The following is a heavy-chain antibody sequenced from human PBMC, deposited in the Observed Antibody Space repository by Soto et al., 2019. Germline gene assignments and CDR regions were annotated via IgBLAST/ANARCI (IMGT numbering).Heavy chain of an antibody. Sequence: EVQLFESGGGLVQPGGSLRLSCAASGFTFSSYAMSWVRQAPGKGLEWVSAISGSGGSTYYADSVKGRFTISRDNSKNTLYLQMNSLRAEDTAVYYCAKDLGYSSSSQWYFDLWGRGTLVTVSS. CDR2: ISGSGGST. CDR3: AKDLGYSSSSQWYFDL. CDR1: GFTFSSYA. J-gene: IGHJ2*01. V-gene: IGHV3-23*01. D-gene: IGHD6-6*01.